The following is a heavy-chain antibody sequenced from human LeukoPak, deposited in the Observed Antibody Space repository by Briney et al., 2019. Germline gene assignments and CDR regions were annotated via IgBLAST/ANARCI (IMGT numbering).Heavy chain of an antibody. V-gene: IGHV4-39*07. CDR1: GVSISSSSYY. Sequence: MTSETLSLTCTVSGVSISSSSYYWGWIRQPPGKGLEWIGRIYTSGSTNYNPSLKSRVTMSVDTSKNQFSLKLSSVTAADTAVYYCARGPIAAAGDYWGQGTLVTVSS. D-gene: IGHD6-13*01. CDR3: ARGPIAAAGDY. CDR2: IYTSGST. J-gene: IGHJ4*02.